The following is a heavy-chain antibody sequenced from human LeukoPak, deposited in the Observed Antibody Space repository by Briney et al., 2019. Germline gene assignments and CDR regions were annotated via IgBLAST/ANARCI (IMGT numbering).Heavy chain of an antibody. J-gene: IGHJ2*01. V-gene: IGHV3-11*01. CDR3: ARRTADYGDYGVGYWYFDL. CDR1: GFTFSDYY. CDR2: ISSSGSTI. Sequence: PGGSLRLSCAASGFTFSDYYMSWIRQAPGKGLEWVSYISSSGSTIYYADSVKGRFTISRDNAKNSLCLQMNSLRAEDTAVYYCARRTADYGDYGVGYWYFDLWGRGTLVTVSS. D-gene: IGHD4-17*01.